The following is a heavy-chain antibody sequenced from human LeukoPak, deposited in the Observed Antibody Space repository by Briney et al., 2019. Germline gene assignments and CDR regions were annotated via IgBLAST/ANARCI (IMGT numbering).Heavy chain of an antibody. V-gene: IGHV1-69*13. D-gene: IGHD6-13*01. CDR2: ITPIFGTA. Sequence: ASVKVSCKASGGTFSSYAISWVRQAPGQGLEWMGGITPIFGTANYAQKFQGRVTITADESTSTAYMELSSLRSEDTAVYYCARSLTIAAAVTGYYGMDVWGQGTTVTVSS. CDR3: ARSLTIAAAVTGYYGMDV. CDR1: GGTFSSYA. J-gene: IGHJ6*02.